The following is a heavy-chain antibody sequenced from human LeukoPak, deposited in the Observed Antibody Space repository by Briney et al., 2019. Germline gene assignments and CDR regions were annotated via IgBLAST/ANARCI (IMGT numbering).Heavy chain of an antibody. D-gene: IGHD2-15*01. CDR3: ARAVIRAATSQYTFDY. CDR1: GYSISNYFY. V-gene: IGHV4-38-2*02. CDR2: ISHSGST. Sequence: SETLSLTCTVSGYSISNYFYWGWIRQPPGKGLEWIGTISHSGSTYYNASLKSRVAISLDTSKNQFSLKLSSVTATDTAVYYCARAVIRAATSQYTFDYWGQGTLVTVSS. J-gene: IGHJ4*02.